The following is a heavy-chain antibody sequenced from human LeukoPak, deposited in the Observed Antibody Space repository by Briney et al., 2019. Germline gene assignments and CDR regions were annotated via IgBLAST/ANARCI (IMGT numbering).Heavy chain of an antibody. Sequence: PSETLSLTCTVSGGSISSYYWSWIRQPPGKGLEWIGNIYYSGSTYYNPSLKSRVTISVDTSKNQFSLKLSSVTAADTAVYYCARFDTSIREVCFDYWGQGTLVTVSS. J-gene: IGHJ4*02. CDR3: ARFDTSIREVCFDY. D-gene: IGHD5-18*01. V-gene: IGHV4-59*04. CDR2: IYYSGST. CDR1: GGSISSYY.